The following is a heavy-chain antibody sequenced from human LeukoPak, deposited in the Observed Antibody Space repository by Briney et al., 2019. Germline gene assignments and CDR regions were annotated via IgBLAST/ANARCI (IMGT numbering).Heavy chain of an antibody. V-gene: IGHV3-23*01. CDR3: AKDSGYDFWSGYFFGYFDY. D-gene: IGHD3-3*01. CDR1: GFTFSSYA. CDR2: ISGSGGST. J-gene: IGHJ4*02. Sequence: PGGSLRLSCAASGFTFSSYAMSWVRQAPGKGLEWVSAISGSGGSTYYADSVKGRFTISRDNSKNTLYLQMNSLRAEDTAVYYCAKDSGYDFWSGYFFGYFDYWGQGTLVTVSS.